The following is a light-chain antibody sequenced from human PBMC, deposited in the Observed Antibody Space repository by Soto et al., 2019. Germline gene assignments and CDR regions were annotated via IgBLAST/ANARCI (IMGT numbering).Light chain of an antibody. J-gene: IGLJ1*01. V-gene: IGLV1-40*01. CDR1: SSNIGAGYD. CDR2: ANS. CDR3: QSYDSTLSGSIV. Sequence: QSALSQPPSVSGAPGQRVTISCPGSSSNIGAGYDVHWYQQLPGTAPKLLISANSDRPSGVPDRFSGSKSGTSASLAITGLQAEDEADYYCQSYDSTLSGSIVFGTGTKVTVL.